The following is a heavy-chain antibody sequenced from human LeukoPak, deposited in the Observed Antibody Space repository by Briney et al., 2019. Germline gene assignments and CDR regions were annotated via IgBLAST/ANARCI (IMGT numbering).Heavy chain of an antibody. Sequence: GGSLRLSCAASGFIFSGYSMNWVRQASGKGLEWISYISSTSNTISYADSVKGRFTISRDNAKNSLYLQMNSLGAEDTAVYYCSSAAGDRGQGTLVTVSS. CDR2: ISSTSNTI. CDR3: SSAAGD. D-gene: IGHD6-13*01. CDR1: GFIFSGYS. V-gene: IGHV3-48*01. J-gene: IGHJ4*02.